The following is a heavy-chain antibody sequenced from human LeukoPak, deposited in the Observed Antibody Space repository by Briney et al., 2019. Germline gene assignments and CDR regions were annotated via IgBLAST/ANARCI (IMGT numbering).Heavy chain of an antibody. CDR2: ISFDGVTT. Sequence: GGSLRLSCAASESTFRNFAMHWVRQTPDKGLEWVALISFDGVTTYYADSVRGRFTISRDNSKNTLSLQMNSLRGEDTAVYYCAREYSDSYGVIGHFDSWGQGTLVPVSS. D-gene: IGHD2-21*01. CDR1: ESTFRNFA. CDR3: AREYSDSYGVIGHFDS. J-gene: IGHJ4*02. V-gene: IGHV3-30-3*01.